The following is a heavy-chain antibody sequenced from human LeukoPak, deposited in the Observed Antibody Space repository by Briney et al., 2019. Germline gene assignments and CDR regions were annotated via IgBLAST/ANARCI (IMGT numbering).Heavy chain of an antibody. D-gene: IGHD3-22*01. CDR1: GYTFTSYY. CDR3: ARVEGGTYYYDSSGYDILDY. J-gene: IGHJ4*02. CDR2: INPSGGST. Sequence: ASVKVSCKASGYTFTSYYMHWVRQAPGQGLEWMGIINPSGGSTSYAQKFQGRVTMTRDTSTSTVYMELSSLRSEDTAVYYCARVEGGTYYYDSSGYDILDYWGQGTLVTVSS. V-gene: IGHV1-46*01.